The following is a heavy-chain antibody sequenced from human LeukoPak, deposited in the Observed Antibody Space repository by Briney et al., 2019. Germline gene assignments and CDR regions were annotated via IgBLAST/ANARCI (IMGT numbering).Heavy chain of an antibody. V-gene: IGHV4-4*07. CDR3: ARDHVPSPRANWGSKGAFDI. Sequence: SETLSLTCTVSGGSTSSYYCSWIRQPAGKGQEGIERIFTSGSTNYNPSLESRVTMSVDTSKNQFSLKLSSVTAADTAVYYCARDHVPSPRANWGSKGAFDIWGQGTMVTVSS. J-gene: IGHJ3*02. D-gene: IGHD7-27*01. CDR1: GGSTSSYY. CDR2: IFTSGST.